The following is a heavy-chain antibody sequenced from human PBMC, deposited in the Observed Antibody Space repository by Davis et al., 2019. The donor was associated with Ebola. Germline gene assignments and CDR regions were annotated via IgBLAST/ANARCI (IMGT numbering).Heavy chain of an antibody. CDR1: GYTFTSYW. D-gene: IGHD1-14*01. Sequence: KVSCKASGYTFTSYWIGWVRQMPGKGLEWMGIIYPGDSDTRYSPSFQGQVTISADKSISTAYLQWSSLKASDTAMYYCARVGRLSPDYNHYVMDVWGQGTTVTVSS. J-gene: IGHJ6*02. V-gene: IGHV5-51*01. CDR2: IYPGDSDT. CDR3: ARVGRLSPDYNHYVMDV.